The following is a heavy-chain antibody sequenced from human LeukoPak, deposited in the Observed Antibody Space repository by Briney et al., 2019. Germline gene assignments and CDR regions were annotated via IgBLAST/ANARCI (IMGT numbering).Heavy chain of an antibody. CDR2: ISAYNGNT. V-gene: IGHV1-18*01. J-gene: IGHJ6*02. D-gene: IGHD3-22*01. Sequence: ASVKVSCKASGYTFTSYGISWVRQAPGQGLEWMGWISAYNGNTNYAQKLQGRVTMTTDTSTGTAYMDLRSLRSDDTAVYYCARGSGYYDSSGYWYYYYGMDVWGQGTTVTVSS. CDR3: ARGSGYYDSSGYWYYYYGMDV. CDR1: GYTFTSYG.